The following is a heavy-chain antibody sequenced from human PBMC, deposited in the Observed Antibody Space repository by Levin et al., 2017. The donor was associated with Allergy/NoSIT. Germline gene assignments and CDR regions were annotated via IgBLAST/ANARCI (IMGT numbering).Heavy chain of an antibody. J-gene: IGHJ4*02. V-gene: IGHV3-7*05. Sequence: LSFSSSFFPFLASWLSWVRQPSGKGLEWVARINKGRNEISYVDSVKGRFTISRAAGKKSLYLQMNSLRVEDTAVYYCVRGGGYYGSWWGQGALVTVSS. CDR1: FFPFLASW. CDR3: VRGGGYYGSW. CDR2: INKGRNEI. D-gene: IGHD3-10*01.